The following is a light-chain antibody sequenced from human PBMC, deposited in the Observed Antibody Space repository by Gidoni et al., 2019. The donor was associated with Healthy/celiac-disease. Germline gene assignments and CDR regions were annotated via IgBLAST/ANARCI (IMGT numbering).Light chain of an antibody. J-gene: IGKJ4*01. CDR2: AAS. V-gene: IGKV1-39*01. Sequence: DIQMTQSPSSLSASVGDRVTITCRASQSISSYLNWYQQKPGKAPKLLIYAASSLQSGVPTRFSGSRYGTDITLTISSLQLEDFATYYCQKSYSISFGGGTKVEIK. CDR1: QSISSY. CDR3: QKSYSIS.